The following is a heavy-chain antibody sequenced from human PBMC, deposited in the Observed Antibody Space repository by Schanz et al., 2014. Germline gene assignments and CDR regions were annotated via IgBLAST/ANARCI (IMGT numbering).Heavy chain of an antibody. CDR2: VSSYDTTV. CDR3: ARYGFRKFGVVYGLAV. CDR1: GFTFADYY. Sequence: QVQLLESGGGLFKPGGSLRLSCAGSGFTFADYYMTWIRQAPGKGLEWISYVSSYDTTVSYADSVKGRFTISRDNAKXXXXLQMNSLRVEDTAXYYCARYGFRKFGVVYGLAVWGQGTTVTVS. V-gene: IGHV3-11*01. D-gene: IGHD3-3*01. J-gene: IGHJ6*02.